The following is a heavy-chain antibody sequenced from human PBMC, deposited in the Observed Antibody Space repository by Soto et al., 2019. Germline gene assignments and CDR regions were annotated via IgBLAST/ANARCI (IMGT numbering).Heavy chain of an antibody. CDR3: ARYYYDSSGYVFDP. Sequence: SETLSLTCTVSGGSISSGDYYWSWIRQPPGKGLEWIGYIYYSGSTYYNPSPKSRVTISVDTSKNQFSLKLSSVTAADTAVYYCARYYYDSSGYVFDPWGQGTLVTVSS. D-gene: IGHD3-22*01. V-gene: IGHV4-30-4*01. J-gene: IGHJ5*02. CDR1: GGSISSGDYY. CDR2: IYYSGST.